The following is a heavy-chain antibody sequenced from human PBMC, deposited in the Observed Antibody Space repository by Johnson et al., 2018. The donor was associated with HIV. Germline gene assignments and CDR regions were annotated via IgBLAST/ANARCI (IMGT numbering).Heavy chain of an antibody. CDR2: ISYDGSNK. J-gene: IGHJ3*02. V-gene: IGHV3-30*18. CDR1: GFNFSSYG. D-gene: IGHD6-6*01. Sequence: QVQLVESGGGLVQPGGSLRLSCAASGFNFSSYGMHWVRQAPGKGLEWVAVISYDGSNKYYADSVKGRFTISRDNSKNTLYLQMNSLRAEDTALYYCAKGGIATRFFDIWGQGTMVTVSS. CDR3: AKGGIATRFFDI.